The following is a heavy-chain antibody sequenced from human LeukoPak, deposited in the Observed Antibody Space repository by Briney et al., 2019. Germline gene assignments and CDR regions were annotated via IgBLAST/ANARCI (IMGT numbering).Heavy chain of an antibody. Sequence: ASVKVSCKASGGTFSSYAISWVRQAPGQGLEWMGWINPNSGGTNYAQKFQGRVTMTRDTSISTAYMELSRLRSDDTAVYYCARARGYGDYRALDYWGQGTLVTVSS. CDR2: INPNSGGT. CDR1: GGTFSSYA. V-gene: IGHV1-2*02. D-gene: IGHD4-17*01. J-gene: IGHJ4*02. CDR3: ARARGYGDYRALDY.